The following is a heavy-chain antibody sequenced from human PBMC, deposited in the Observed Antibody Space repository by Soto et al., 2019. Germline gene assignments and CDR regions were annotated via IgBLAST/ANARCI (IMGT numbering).Heavy chain of an antibody. D-gene: IGHD6-13*01. Sequence: GSLRLSCAASGFTVSRNYVSWVRQAPGKGLAWVSLSYSGGTTDYADSVMGRFTISRDNSKNTLYLQMNSLRAEDTAVYYCARDRGSSSNYYYYGMDVWGQGTTVTVSS. CDR3: ARDRGSSSNYYYYGMDV. CDR1: GFTVSRNY. CDR2: SYSGGTT. J-gene: IGHJ6*02. V-gene: IGHV3-53*01.